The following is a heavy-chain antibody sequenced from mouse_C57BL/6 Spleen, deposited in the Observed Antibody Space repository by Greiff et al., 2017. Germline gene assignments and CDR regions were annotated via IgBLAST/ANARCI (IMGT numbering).Heavy chain of an antibody. CDR2: IDPNSGGT. V-gene: IGHV1-72*01. CDR3: AREEWTTVGDMDY. CDR1: GYTFTSYW. Sequence: QVQLQQPGAELVKPGASVKLSCKASGYTFTSYWMHWVKQRPGRGLEWIGRIDPNSGGTKYNEKFKSKATLTVDKPTSTAYMQLSSLTSADSAVYYCAREEWTTVGDMDYWGQGTSLTVSS. D-gene: IGHD1-1*01. J-gene: IGHJ4*01.